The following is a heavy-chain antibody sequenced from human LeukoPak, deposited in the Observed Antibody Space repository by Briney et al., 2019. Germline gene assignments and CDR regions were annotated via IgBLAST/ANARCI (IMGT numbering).Heavy chain of an antibody. CDR1: GFTFSSYG. Sequence: PGGSLRLSCAASGFTFSSYGMHWVRQAPGKGLEWVAVISYDGSNKYYADSVKGRFTISRDNSKNTLYLQMNSLRAEDTAVYYCAKKNFPDRRGYSYGDDYWGQGTLVTVSS. V-gene: IGHV3-30*18. J-gene: IGHJ4*02. CDR2: ISYDGSNK. D-gene: IGHD5-18*01. CDR3: AKKNFPDRRGYSYGDDY.